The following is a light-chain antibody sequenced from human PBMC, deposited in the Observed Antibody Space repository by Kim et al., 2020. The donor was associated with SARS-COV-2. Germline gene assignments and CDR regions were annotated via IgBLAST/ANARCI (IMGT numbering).Light chain of an antibody. Sequence: EIVLTQSPATLSLSPGERATLSCRASQSVSSYLAWYQQKPGQAPRLLFYDASNKATGIPARCSGSGSGTDFTLTISSLEPEDVAVYYCQQRSNWPPTFGQGTKVDIK. J-gene: IGKJ1*01. V-gene: IGKV3-11*01. CDR1: QSVSSY. CDR2: DAS. CDR3: QQRSNWPPT.